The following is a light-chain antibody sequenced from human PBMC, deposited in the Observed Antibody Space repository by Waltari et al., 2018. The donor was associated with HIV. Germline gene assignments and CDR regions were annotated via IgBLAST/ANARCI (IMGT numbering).Light chain of an antibody. J-gene: IGKJ2*03. CDR2: AAY. CDR1: QSISNY. CDR3: QQSYTTSYS. V-gene: IGKV1-39*01. Sequence: DIQMTQSPSSLSASVGDRVTITCRASQSISNYLNWYQQKPGKAPKLLIYAAYNVQSGVPTGFSGSGYGTEFTLTISSLQPEDFATYYCQQSYTTSYSFGQGTKLEIK.